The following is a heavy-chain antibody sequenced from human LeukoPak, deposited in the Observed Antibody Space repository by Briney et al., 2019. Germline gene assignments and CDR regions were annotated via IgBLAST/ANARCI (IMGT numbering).Heavy chain of an antibody. V-gene: IGHV3-30*18. CDR1: GFTFSSYG. D-gene: IGHD6-19*01. CDR2: ISYDGSNK. J-gene: IGHJ3*02. CDR3: AKGDGRQWLAGHAFDT. Sequence: GGSLRLSCAASGFTFSSYGMHWVRQAPGKGLEWVAVISYDGSNKYYADSVKGRFTISRDNSKNTLYLQMNSLRAEDTAVYYCAKGDGRQWLAGHAFDTWGQGTMVTVSS.